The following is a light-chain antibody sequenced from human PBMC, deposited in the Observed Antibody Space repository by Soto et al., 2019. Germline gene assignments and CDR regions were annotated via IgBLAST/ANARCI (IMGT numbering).Light chain of an antibody. J-gene: IGKJ1*01. V-gene: IGKV1-13*02. CDR1: QGISSA. CDR3: QKYNGAPVT. CDR2: DAS. Sequence: AIQLTQSPSSLSASVGDRVTITCRASQGISSAVAWYQQKPGKPPKLLMYDASSLESGVPPRFSGSGSGTDFTLSISSLQPEDFATYYCQKYNGAPVTFGQGTKVEIK.